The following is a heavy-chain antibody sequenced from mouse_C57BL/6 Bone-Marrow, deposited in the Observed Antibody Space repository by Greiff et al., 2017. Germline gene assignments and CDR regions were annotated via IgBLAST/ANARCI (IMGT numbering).Heavy chain of an antibody. J-gene: IGHJ1*03. Sequence: EVQLQESGPGLVKPSQSLSLTCSVTGYSITSVYYWNWIRQFPGNKLEWMGYISYDGSNNYNPSLKNRISITRDTSKNQFFLKLNSVTTEDTATYYCAIVAHWYFDVWGTGTTVTVSS. CDR2: ISYDGSN. CDR3: AIVAHWYFDV. D-gene: IGHD1-3*01. V-gene: IGHV3-6*01. CDR1: GYSITSVYY.